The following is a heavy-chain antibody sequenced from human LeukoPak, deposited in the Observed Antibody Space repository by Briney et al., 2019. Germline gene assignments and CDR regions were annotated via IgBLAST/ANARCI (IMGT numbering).Heavy chain of an antibody. J-gene: IGHJ4*02. Sequence: SETLSLTCTVSGGSINSSSYYWGWIRQPPGKGLEWIGYIYYSGSTNYNPSLKSRVTISVDTSKNQFSLKLSSVTAADTAVYYCAREYYDILTGYLTFDYWGQGTLVTVSS. V-gene: IGHV4-61*01. CDR3: AREYYDILTGYLTFDY. CDR1: GGSINSSSYY. D-gene: IGHD3-9*01. CDR2: IYYSGST.